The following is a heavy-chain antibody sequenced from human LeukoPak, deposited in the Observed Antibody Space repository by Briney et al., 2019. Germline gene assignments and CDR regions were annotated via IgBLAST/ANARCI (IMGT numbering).Heavy chain of an antibody. D-gene: IGHD6-19*01. CDR3: ARENSSGWIDY. J-gene: IGHJ4*02. Sequence: PGGSLRLSCAASGFTFSSYEMNWVRQAPGKWLEWVSYISSSGSTIYYADSVKGRFTISRDNAKNSLYLQMNSLRAEDTAVYYCARENSSGWIDYWGQGTLVTVSS. CDR1: GFTFSSYE. CDR2: ISSSGSTI. V-gene: IGHV3-48*03.